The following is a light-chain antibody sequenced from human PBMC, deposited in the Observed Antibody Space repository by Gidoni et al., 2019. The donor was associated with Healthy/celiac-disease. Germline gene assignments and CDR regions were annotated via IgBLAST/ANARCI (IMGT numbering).Light chain of an antibody. V-gene: IGKV1-13*02. CDR1: QGISSA. CDR2: DAS. Sequence: AIQLTQSPSSLSASVGDRVTITCRASQGISSALAWYQQKQGKAPKLLIYDASSLESGVPSRFSGSGSGTDFTLTISSLQPEDFATYYCQQFNSYPHAFGPGTKVDIK. J-gene: IGKJ3*01. CDR3: QQFNSYPHA.